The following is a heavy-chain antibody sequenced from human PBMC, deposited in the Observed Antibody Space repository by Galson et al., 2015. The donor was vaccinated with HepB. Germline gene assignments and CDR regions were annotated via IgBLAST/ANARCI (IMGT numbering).Heavy chain of an antibody. D-gene: IGHD1-26*01. Sequence: SLRLSCAASGFTFSNYAMSWVRQAQGKGLEWVSTISDSGGTTYYADFVKGRFTISRDNSKNMLYLQMKSLRAEDTAVYYCAIKAAKSGGYFCGYWGQG. CDR1: GFTFSNYA. V-gene: IGHV3-23*01. CDR2: ISDSGGTT. J-gene: IGHJ4*02. CDR3: AIKAAKSGGYFCGY.